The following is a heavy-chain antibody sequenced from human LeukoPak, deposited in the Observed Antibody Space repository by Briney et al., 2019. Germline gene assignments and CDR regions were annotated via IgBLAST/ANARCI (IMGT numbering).Heavy chain of an antibody. CDR3: ARELTMYYYDSSGYTWAHDAFDI. V-gene: IGHV4-59*02. CDR1: GGSVSDYY. D-gene: IGHD3-22*01. CDR2: IYHTGST. J-gene: IGHJ3*02. Sequence: SETLSLTCTISGGSVSDYYWSWIRQSPGKGLEWIGYIYHTGSTSYSPSLKSRVTISADTSQNQFSLKLSSVTAADTAVYYCARELTMYYYDSSGYTWAHDAFDIWGQGTMVTVSS.